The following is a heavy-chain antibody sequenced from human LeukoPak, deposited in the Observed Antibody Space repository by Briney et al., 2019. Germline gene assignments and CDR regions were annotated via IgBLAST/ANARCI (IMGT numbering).Heavy chain of an antibody. CDR3: ARTSSVTPTPTFDS. V-gene: IGHV3-21*01. J-gene: IGHJ4*02. CDR2: ISRSGSFI. Sequence: GGSLRLSCAASGFTFSSYSMNWVRQAPGKGLEWVSSISRSGSFIYYPDSVKGRSTISRDNAKNSLYLQMNSLRAEDTAIYYCARTSSVTPTPTFDSWGQGTLVTVSP. D-gene: IGHD4-17*01. CDR1: GFTFSSYS.